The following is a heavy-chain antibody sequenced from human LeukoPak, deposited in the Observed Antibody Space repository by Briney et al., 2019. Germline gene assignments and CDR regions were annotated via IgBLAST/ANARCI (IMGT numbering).Heavy chain of an antibody. V-gene: IGHV4-61*02. J-gene: IGHJ5*02. CDR1: GGSISSGSYY. CDR2: IYTSGST. D-gene: IGHD6-13*01. CDR3: ARAGSSSYHRGYPKPNWFDP. Sequence: SQTLSPTCTVSGGSISSGSYYWSWIRQPAGKGLEWIGRIYTSGSTNYNPSLKSRVTISVDTSKNQFSLKLSSVAAADTAVYYCARAGSSSYHRGYPKPNWFDPWGQGTLVTVSS.